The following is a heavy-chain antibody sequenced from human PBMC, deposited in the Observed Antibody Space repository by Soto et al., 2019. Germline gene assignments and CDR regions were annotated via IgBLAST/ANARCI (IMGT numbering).Heavy chain of an antibody. J-gene: IGHJ4*02. Sequence: GGSLRLSCAASGFTFSSYAMHWVRQAPGKGLEWVAVISYDGSNKYYADSVKGRFTISRDNSKNTLYLQMNSLRAEDTAVYYCARDGQYSSSAYYFDYWGQGTLVTVSS. CDR1: GFTFSSYA. V-gene: IGHV3-30-3*01. D-gene: IGHD6-6*01. CDR3: ARDGQYSSSAYYFDY. CDR2: ISYDGSNK.